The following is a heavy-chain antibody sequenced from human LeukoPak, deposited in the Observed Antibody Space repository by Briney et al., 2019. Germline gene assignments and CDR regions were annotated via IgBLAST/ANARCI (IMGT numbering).Heavy chain of an antibody. CDR1: GFTFNRYS. CDR3: ARGGKVKVVAAKDFQH. D-gene: IGHD2-15*01. Sequence: PGGSLRLSCAASGFTFNRYSMNWVRQAPGKGLEWISYISSSGTTIYYADSVQGRFIISRDNARNSLYLQMNSLRAEDTAVYYCARGGKVKVVAAKDFQHWGQGTLVTVSS. J-gene: IGHJ1*01. V-gene: IGHV3-48*01. CDR2: ISSSGTTI.